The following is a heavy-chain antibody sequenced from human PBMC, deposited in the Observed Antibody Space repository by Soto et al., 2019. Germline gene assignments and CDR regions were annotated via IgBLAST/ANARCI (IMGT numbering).Heavy chain of an antibody. CDR2: IYYSGST. Sequence: SETLSLTCTVSGGSISSYYWSWIRQPPGKGLEWIGYIYYSGSTNYNPSLKSRVTISVDTSKNQFSLKLISVTAADTVVYYCSRHFSPIAVVVAANPYYFDYWGQGTLVTVSS. CDR3: SRHFSPIAVVVAANPYYFDY. J-gene: IGHJ4*02. CDR1: GGSISSYY. D-gene: IGHD2-15*01. V-gene: IGHV4-59*01.